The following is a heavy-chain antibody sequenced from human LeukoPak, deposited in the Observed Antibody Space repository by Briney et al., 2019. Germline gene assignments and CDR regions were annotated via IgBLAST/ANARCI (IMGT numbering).Heavy chain of an antibody. V-gene: IGHV1-8*01. CDR3: AREDYGDYPFDY. Sequence: GASVKVSCKASGYTFTSYDINWVRQATGQGLEWMGWMNPNSGNTGYAQKFQGRVTMTRNTSISTAYMELSSLRSDDTAVYYCAREDYGDYPFDYWGQGTLVTVSS. D-gene: IGHD4-17*01. J-gene: IGHJ4*02. CDR1: GYTFTSYD. CDR2: MNPNSGNT.